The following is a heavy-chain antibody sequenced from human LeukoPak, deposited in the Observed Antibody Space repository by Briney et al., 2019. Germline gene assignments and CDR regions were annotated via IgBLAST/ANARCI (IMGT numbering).Heavy chain of an antibody. CDR3: ARRGSYGFDP. D-gene: IGHD3-10*01. V-gene: IGHV4-39*01. J-gene: IGHJ5*02. Sequence: SETLSLTCIVTGGSISSSFYYWGWIRQPPGKGLEWIGSSYYSGSTDYNPSLKSRGTISVETSKNQFSLKLRSVTAADTAVYYCARRGSYGFDPWGQGTLVTVSS. CDR2: SYYSGST. CDR1: GGSISSSFYY.